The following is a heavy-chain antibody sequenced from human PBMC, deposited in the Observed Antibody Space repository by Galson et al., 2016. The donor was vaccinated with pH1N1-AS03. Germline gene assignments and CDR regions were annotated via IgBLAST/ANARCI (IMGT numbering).Heavy chain of an antibody. D-gene: IGHD4-23*01. Sequence: SLRLSCAASGFTFSSYWMSWVRQAPGKGLEWVANIKQDGSEKYYVDSVKGRFTISRDNAKNSLYLQMNSLRAEDTAVYYGAREPSWELGNYFDYWGQGTLVTVSS. CDR3: AREPSWELGNYFDY. J-gene: IGHJ4*02. V-gene: IGHV3-7*03. CDR2: IKQDGSEK. CDR1: GFTFSSYW.